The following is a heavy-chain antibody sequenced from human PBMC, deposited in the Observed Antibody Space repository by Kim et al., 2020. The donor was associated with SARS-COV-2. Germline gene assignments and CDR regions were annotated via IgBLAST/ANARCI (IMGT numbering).Heavy chain of an antibody. CDR2: ISGSGGST. CDR3: AKGNYYDSSGYYYTYYFDY. J-gene: IGHJ4*02. Sequence: GGSLRLSCAASGFTFSSYAMSWVRQAPGKGLEWVSDISGSGGSTYSADSVKGRFTISGDNSKNTLYLQMNSLRAEDTAVYYCAKGNYYDSSGYYYTYYFDYWGQGTLVTVSS. V-gene: IGHV3-23*01. D-gene: IGHD3-22*01. CDR1: GFTFSSYA.